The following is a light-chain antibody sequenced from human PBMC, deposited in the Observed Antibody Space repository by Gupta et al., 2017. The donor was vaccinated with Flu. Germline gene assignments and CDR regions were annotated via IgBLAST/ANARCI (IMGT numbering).Light chain of an antibody. V-gene: IGKV1-39*01. CDR1: QSTSTY. CDR3: QHSSSFPFT. Sequence: DIKMPQSPSSLSASIGDRVTITCRASQSTSTYLNWYQQQPGKAPKLLIYAASSLQSGVPSRFRGSGSGTEFTLTITSLQSEDFAIYYCQHSSSFPFTFGRGTKVDIK. CDR2: AAS. J-gene: IGKJ4*02.